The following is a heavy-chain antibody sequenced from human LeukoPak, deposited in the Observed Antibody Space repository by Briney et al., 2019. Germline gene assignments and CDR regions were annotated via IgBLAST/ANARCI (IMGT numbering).Heavy chain of an antibody. D-gene: IGHD6-13*01. V-gene: IGHV4-34*09. CDR3: ARDRGSSWYIFDY. CDR2: INHSGST. Sequence: SETLSLTCAVYGGSFSGYYWSWIRQPPGKGLEWIGEINHSGSTNYNPSLKSRVTISVDTSKNQFSLKLSSVTAADTAVYYCARDRGSSWYIFDYWGQGTLVTVSS. CDR1: GGSFSGYY. J-gene: IGHJ4*02.